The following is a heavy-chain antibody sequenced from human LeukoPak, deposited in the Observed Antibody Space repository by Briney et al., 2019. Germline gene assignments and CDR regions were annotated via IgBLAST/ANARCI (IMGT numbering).Heavy chain of an antibody. V-gene: IGHV3-30*02. CDR2: IHSDGSTK. CDR3: GYFGSGSSYTPDS. Sequence: GGSLRLSCAESGFSFRTYGMHWVRQAPGMGLEWVAYIHSDGSTKYYADSVRGRFTISRDTSKNTLNLQMNSLRTGDTAVYYCGYFGSGSSYTPDSWGQGTLVTVSS. D-gene: IGHD3-10*01. J-gene: IGHJ5*01. CDR1: GFSFRTYG.